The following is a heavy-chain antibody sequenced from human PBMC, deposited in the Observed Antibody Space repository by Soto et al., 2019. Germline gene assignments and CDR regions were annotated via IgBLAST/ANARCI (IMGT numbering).Heavy chain of an antibody. D-gene: IGHD3-22*01. CDR1: EFTFSDYA. Sequence: PGGSLRLSCAASEFTFSDYAMHWVRQAPGKGLEWVAVISDDGDKVFYADSMKDRLTISRDNSKSTLFLQLTSLGPEDTALYYCARAHYHDSSGPNGHAFDIWGQGTLVT. J-gene: IGHJ3*02. V-gene: IGHV3-30-3*01. CDR2: ISDDGDKV. CDR3: ARAHYHDSSGPNGHAFDI.